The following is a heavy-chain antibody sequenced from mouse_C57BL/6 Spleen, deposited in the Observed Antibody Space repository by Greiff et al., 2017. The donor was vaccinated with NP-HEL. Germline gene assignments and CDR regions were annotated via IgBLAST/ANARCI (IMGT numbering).Heavy chain of an antibody. J-gene: IGHJ2*01. D-gene: IGHD2-4*01. CDR2: IYPRSGNT. CDR1: GYTFTSYG. CDR3: ARGGYDYDPFDY. Sequence: VQLQQSGAELARPGASVKLSCKASGYTFTSYGISWVKQRTGQGLEWIGEIYPRSGNTYYNEKFKGKATLTADKSSSTAYMELRSLTSEDSAVYFCARGGYDYDPFDYWGQGTTLTVSS. V-gene: IGHV1-81*01.